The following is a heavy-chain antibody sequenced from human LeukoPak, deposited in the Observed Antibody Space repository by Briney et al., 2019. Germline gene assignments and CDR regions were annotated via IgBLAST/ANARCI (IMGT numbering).Heavy chain of an antibody. D-gene: IGHD6-13*01. J-gene: IGHJ4*02. CDR2: INQDGTEK. CDR3: ARGPLIAAAGTW. V-gene: IGHV3-7*03. CDR1: GFTFSSYW. Sequence: GGSLRLSCAASGFTFSSYWMSWVRQAPGEGLEWVAKINQDGTEKAYVDSVRGRFTISRDNAKNSLFLQTNSLRAEDTAVYYCARGPLIAAAGTWWGQGTLVTVSS.